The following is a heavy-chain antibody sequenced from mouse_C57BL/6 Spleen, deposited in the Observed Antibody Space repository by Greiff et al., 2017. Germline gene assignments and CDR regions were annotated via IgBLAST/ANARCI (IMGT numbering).Heavy chain of an antibody. CDR2: INPGSGGT. J-gene: IGHJ2*01. V-gene: IGHV1-54*01. Sequence: QVQLQQSGAELVRPGTSVKVSCKASGYAFTNYLIEWVKQRPGQGLEWIGVINPGSGGTNYNEKFKGKATLTADKSSSTAYMQLSSLTSEDSAVYFCAREGSMGGGGYWGQGTTLTVSS. CDR1: GYAFTNYL. CDR3: AREGSMGGGGY.